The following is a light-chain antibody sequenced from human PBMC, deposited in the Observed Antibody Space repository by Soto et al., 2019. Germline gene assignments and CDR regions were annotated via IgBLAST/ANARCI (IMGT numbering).Light chain of an antibody. Sequence: DIQMTQSPSTLSASVGDRVTITCRASQSISNRLGWYQQKPGKAPKVLIYDASSLESGGPSRFSGSGSGTEFILTISSLQPDDFATYCCQHYGGMWTFGQGTKVEIK. CDR3: QHYGGMWT. CDR2: DAS. J-gene: IGKJ1*01. V-gene: IGKV1-5*01. CDR1: QSISNR.